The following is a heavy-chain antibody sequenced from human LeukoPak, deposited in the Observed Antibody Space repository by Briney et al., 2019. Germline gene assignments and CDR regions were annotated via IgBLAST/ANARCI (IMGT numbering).Heavy chain of an antibody. CDR2: IHPDGKNT. V-gene: IGHV3-74*01. CDR3: ATYVDTVRYDAFDV. CDR1: GFTFSSYW. D-gene: IGHD5-18*01. Sequence: PGGSLRLSCAASGFTFSSYWMDWVRQAPGKGLVWVSRIHPDGKNTAYADSVKGRFTISRDNARNTLFLQMNSLRAEDAAVYYCATYVDTVRYDAFDVWGQGTMVTVPS. J-gene: IGHJ3*01.